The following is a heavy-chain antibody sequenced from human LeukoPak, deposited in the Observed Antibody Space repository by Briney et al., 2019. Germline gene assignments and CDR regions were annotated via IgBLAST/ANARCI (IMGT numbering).Heavy chain of an antibody. V-gene: IGHV3-15*01. D-gene: IGHD6-19*01. CDR1: GFXLKNAW. Sequence: GGSLRLSCEASGFXLKNAWISWVRQAPGKGLEWVGRIRSKTDGGTTDYAAPVKGRFTILRDDSKNTLYLQMNSLKTEDTAVYFCATGTEQQWLSLDYWGQGTLVTVSS. J-gene: IGHJ4*02. CDR3: ATGTEQQWLSLDY. CDR2: IRSKTDGGTT.